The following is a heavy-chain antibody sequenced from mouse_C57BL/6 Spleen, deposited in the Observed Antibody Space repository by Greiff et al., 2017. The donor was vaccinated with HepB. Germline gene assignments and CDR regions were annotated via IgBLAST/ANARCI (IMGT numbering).Heavy chain of an antibody. D-gene: IGHD2-5*01. CDR2: IYPGSGST. CDR3: ARFRAYYSNYDYAMDY. Sequence: QVQLQQPGAELVKPGASVKMSCKASGYTFTSYWITWVKQRPGQGLEWIGDIYPGSGSTNYNEKFKSKATLTVDTSSSTAYMQLSSLTSEDSAVYYCARFRAYYSNYDYAMDYWGQGTSVTVSS. J-gene: IGHJ4*01. V-gene: IGHV1-55*01. CDR1: GYTFTSYW.